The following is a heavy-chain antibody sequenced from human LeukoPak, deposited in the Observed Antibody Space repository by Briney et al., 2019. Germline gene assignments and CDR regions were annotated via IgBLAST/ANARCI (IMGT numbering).Heavy chain of an antibody. CDR1: GVSISSSGYY. Sequence: SETLSLTCTVSGVSISSSGYYWGWIRQPPGKGLEWVGSVYYTGSTFYNPSLKSRVTTSVDTSKNHFSLNLSSVTAADTAVYYCARHRGRYYDSGSYYYFDYWGQGTLVTVSS. J-gene: IGHJ4*02. D-gene: IGHD3-10*01. CDR3: ARHRGRYYDSGSYYYFDY. CDR2: VYYTGST. V-gene: IGHV4-39*02.